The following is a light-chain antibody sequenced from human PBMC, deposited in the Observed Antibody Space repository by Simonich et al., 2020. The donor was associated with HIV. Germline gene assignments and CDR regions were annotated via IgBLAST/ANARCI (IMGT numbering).Light chain of an antibody. CDR2: GAS. CDR1: QNVSSN. V-gene: IGKV3-15*01. Sequence: EIVMTQSPATLSVSPGEQATLSCRASQNVSSNLAWYKPKPGQAPRLLIFGASIRATGIPARFSGSGSGTEFTLTITSMQSEDFAIYYCQQYDDWLLLTFGGGTKVEI. J-gene: IGKJ4*01. CDR3: QQYDDWLLLT.